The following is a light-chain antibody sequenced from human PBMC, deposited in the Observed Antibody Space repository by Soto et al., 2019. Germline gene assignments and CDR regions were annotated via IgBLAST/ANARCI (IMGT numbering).Light chain of an antibody. CDR1: QDIRND. CDR2: AAS. Sequence: AVQMTQSPSSLSASVGDRVTITCRASQDIRNDLGWYQQKQGKDPKLLIFAASSLQSGVPSRFSGGGSGTDFTLTISSLQPEDFATYYCLQDYTYPRTFGQGTKVEI. CDR3: LQDYTYPRT. V-gene: IGKV1-6*01. J-gene: IGKJ1*01.